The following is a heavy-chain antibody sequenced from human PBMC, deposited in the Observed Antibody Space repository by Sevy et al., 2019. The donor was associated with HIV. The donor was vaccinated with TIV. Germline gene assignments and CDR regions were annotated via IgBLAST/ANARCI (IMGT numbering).Heavy chain of an antibody. CDR3: RGLGTMTLFDY. D-gene: IGHD4-17*01. Sequence: GGSLRLSCSASGFIFNSYTMHWVRQAPGKGLEYVSAISGHGGSTYYADSVKGRFTISRDNSRNTLYLQMSSLRAEDTAVHYCRGLGTMTLFDYWGQRTLVTVSS. V-gene: IGHV3-64D*06. CDR1: GFIFNSYT. CDR2: ISGHGGST. J-gene: IGHJ4*02.